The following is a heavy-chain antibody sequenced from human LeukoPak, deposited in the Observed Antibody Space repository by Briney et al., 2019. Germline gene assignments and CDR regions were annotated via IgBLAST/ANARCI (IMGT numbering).Heavy chain of an antibody. V-gene: IGHV3-48*03. CDR2: ISSSGSTI. J-gene: IGHJ5*02. Sequence: GGSLRLSCAASGFTFSSYEMNWVRQAPGKGLEWVSYISSSGSTIYYADSVKGRFTISRDNSKNTLYLQMNSLRAEDTAVYYCARGGYSSGWYLFEWFDPWGQGTLVTVSS. D-gene: IGHD6-19*01. CDR1: GFTFSSYE. CDR3: ARGGYSSGWYLFEWFDP.